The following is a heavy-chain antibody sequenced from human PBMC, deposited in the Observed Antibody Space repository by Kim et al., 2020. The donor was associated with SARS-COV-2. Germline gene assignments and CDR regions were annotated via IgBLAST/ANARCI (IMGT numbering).Heavy chain of an antibody. V-gene: IGHV1-69*01. Sequence: AQKFQGRVTITADESTSTAYMELSSLRSEDTAVYYCARGGRLRLGVPFDYWGQGTLVTVSS. J-gene: IGHJ4*02. CDR3: ARGGRLRLGVPFDY. D-gene: IGHD3-16*01.